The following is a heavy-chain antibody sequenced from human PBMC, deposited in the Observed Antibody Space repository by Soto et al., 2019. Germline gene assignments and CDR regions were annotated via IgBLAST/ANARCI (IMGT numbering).Heavy chain of an antibody. CDR2: ISYDGSNK. Sequence: PGGSLRLSCAASGFTFSSYGMHWVRQAPGKGLEWVAVISYDGSNKDYADSVKGRFTISRDNSKNTLYLQMNSLRAEDTAVYYCAKDEDYDFWSASFDYWGQGTLVTVSS. V-gene: IGHV3-30*18. CDR3: AKDEDYDFWSASFDY. J-gene: IGHJ4*02. CDR1: GFTFSSYG. D-gene: IGHD3-3*01.